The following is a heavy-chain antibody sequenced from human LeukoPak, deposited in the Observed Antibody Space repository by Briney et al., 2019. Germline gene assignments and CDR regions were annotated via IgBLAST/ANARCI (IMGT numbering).Heavy chain of an antibody. D-gene: IGHD5-24*01. CDR1: GFTFSSYA. Sequence: PGGSLRLSCAASGFTFSSYAMSWVRQAPGKGPEWVSAISGSGGSTYYADSVKGRFTISRDNSKNTLYLQMNSLRAEDTAVYYCAKVGMATTGVDYWGQGTLVTVSS. CDR3: AKVGMATTGVDY. CDR2: ISGSGGST. V-gene: IGHV3-23*01. J-gene: IGHJ4*02.